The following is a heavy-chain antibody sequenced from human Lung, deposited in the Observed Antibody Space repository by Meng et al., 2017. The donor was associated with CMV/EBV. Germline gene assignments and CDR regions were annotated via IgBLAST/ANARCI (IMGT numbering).Heavy chain of an antibody. Sequence: GGSLRFXCAASTFTFSSFIIHWVRQAPGRGLEWVTVVSHDGTNEYYADSVNGRFTCSRDNSRRILYLQMNRMGVEDTAVYYCAKDGSGSPYYSYGMDVWGQGXTVTVSS. CDR1: TFTFSSFI. CDR3: AKDGSGSPYYSYGMDV. D-gene: IGHD1-26*01. CDR2: VSHDGTNE. J-gene: IGHJ6*02. V-gene: IGHV3-30*18.